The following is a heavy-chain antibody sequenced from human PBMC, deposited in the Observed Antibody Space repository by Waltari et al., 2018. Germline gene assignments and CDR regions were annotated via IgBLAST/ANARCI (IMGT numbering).Heavy chain of an antibody. CDR2: INPNSGAT. CDR1: GYTFTGYY. CDR3: ARDLGITIFGVVMIFDY. J-gene: IGHJ4*02. Sequence: QVQLVQSGAEVKKPGASVKVSCKASGYTFTGYYMHWVRQAPGQGLEWIGWINPNSGATNYAQKFQGMVTMTRDTSISTAYMELSRLRSDDTAVYYCARDLGITIFGVVMIFDYWGQGTLVTVSS. V-gene: IGHV1-2*02. D-gene: IGHD3-3*01.